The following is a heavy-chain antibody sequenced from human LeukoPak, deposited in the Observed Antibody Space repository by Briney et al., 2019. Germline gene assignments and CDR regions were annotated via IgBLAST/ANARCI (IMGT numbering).Heavy chain of an antibody. D-gene: IGHD3-3*01. CDR3: ARSRITIFGVVTGFDP. J-gene: IGHJ5*02. CDR2: IYYSGST. V-gene: IGHV4-59*01. CDR1: GCSINSFY. Sequence: NPSGTLSLTCTGAGCSINSFYWGWIPQPPGKGLEWIGFIYYSGSTNYNPSLKSRVTISVDTSKNQFSLKLSSVTAADTAVYYCARSRITIFGVVTGFDPWGQGTLVTVSS.